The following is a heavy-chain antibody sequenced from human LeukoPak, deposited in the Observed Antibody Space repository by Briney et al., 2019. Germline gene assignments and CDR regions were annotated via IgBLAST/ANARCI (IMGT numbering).Heavy chain of an antibody. D-gene: IGHD3-10*01. V-gene: IGHV4-34*01. CDR3: ARGGLLWFGEATSSLSPRFDY. Sequence: SETLSLTCAVYGGSFSGYYWSWIRQPPGKGLEWIGEINHSGSTNYNPSLKSRVTISVDTSKNQFSLKLSSVTAADTAVYYCARGGLLWFGEATSSLSPRFDYWGQGTLVTVSS. J-gene: IGHJ4*02. CDR2: INHSGST. CDR1: GGSFSGYY.